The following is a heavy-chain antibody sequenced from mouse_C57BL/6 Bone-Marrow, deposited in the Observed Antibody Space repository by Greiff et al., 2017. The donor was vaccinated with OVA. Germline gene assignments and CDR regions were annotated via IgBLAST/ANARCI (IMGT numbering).Heavy chain of an antibody. V-gene: IGHV1-5*01. CDR2: IYPGNSDT. CDR1: GYTFTSYW. J-gene: IGHJ2*01. Sequence: EVQLQQSGTVLARPGASVKMSCKTSGYTFTSYWMHWVKQRPGQGLEWIGAIYPGNSDTSYKQKFKGKAKLTAVTSASTAYMELSSLTNEDSAVYYCTSLYGRRGDYWGQGTTLTVSS. D-gene: IGHD1-1*01. CDR3: TSLYGRRGDY.